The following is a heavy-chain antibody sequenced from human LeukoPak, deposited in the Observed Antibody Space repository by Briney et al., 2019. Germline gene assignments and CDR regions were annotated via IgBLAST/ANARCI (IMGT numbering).Heavy chain of an antibody. CDR3: ATLGSRRVGATLFDY. CDR2: INPNSGGT. CDR1: GYTFTGYY. D-gene: IGHD1-26*01. Sequence: WASVKVFCKASGYTFTGYYMHWVRQAPGQGLEWMGWINPNSGGTNCAQKFQGRVTMTRDTSISTAYMELSRLRSDDTAVYYCATLGSRRVGATLFDYWGQGTLVTVSS. V-gene: IGHV1-2*02. J-gene: IGHJ4*02.